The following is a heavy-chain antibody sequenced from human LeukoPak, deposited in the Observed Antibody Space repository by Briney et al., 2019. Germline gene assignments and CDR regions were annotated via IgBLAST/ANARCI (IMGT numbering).Heavy chain of an antibody. J-gene: IGHJ6*03. D-gene: IGHD3-10*01. CDR2: INGRGVDT. CDR3: AKGGGSGSYYHYYFYMDV. V-gene: IGHV3-23*01. Sequence: GGSLRLSCAASGFAFSSYAMTWVRQAPGKGLEWVSGINGRGVDTNYAESVEGRFTISRQNSANTLYLQMNSLKPEDTAIYYCAKGGGSGSYYHYYFYMDVWGKGTTVTVSS. CDR1: GFAFSSYA.